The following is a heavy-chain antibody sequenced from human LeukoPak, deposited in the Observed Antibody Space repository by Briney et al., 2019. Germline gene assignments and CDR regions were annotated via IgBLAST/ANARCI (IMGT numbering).Heavy chain of an antibody. J-gene: IGHJ4*02. D-gene: IGHD6-19*01. Sequence: ASVKVSCKASGYTFTSYAMHWVRQAPGQRLEWMGWINAGNGNTKYSQRFQGRVTITRDTSASTAYMELSSLRSEDTAVYYCARDRPGWYFDYWGQGTLVTVSS. V-gene: IGHV1-3*01. CDR2: INAGNGNT. CDR3: ARDRPGWYFDY. CDR1: GYTFTSYA.